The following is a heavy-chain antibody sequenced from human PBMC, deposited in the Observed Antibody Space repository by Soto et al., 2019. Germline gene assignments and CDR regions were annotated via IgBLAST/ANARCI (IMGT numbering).Heavy chain of an antibody. J-gene: IGHJ4*02. CDR2: INPISGGT. CDR1: GYTFTGHH. D-gene: IGHD2-15*01. Sequence: DSLQVSCKTSGYTFTGHHIHWVRHAPGQGLEWMGWINPISGGTKYREKFQGRVSITRDKSSSTAYMELSSLTSDDSAGYYCAKDGSNGSGGSCPKAHCGPGNLGTV. CDR3: AKDGSNGSGGSCPKAH. V-gene: IGHV1-2*02.